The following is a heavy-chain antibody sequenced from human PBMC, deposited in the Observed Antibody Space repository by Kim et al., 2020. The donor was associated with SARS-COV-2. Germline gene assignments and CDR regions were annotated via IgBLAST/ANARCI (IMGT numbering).Heavy chain of an antibody. CDR2: ISWNSGSI. V-gene: IGHV3-9*01. CDR1: GFTFGDYA. Sequence: GGSLRLSCAVSGFTFGDYAMHWVRQAPGKGLEWVSGISWNSGSIGYADSVKGRFTISRDNAKNSLYLQMNSLRAEDTALYYCAKIRQRGNYYYYMDVWGKGTTVTVSS. J-gene: IGHJ6*03. D-gene: IGHD6-25*01. CDR3: AKIRQRGNYYYYMDV.